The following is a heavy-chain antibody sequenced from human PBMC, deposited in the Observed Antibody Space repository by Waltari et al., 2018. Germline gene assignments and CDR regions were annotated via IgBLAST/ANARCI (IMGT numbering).Heavy chain of an antibody. CDR2: IYYSGST. Sequence: QVQLQESGPGLVKPSETLSLTCTVSGGSISSYYWSWLRQPPGKGLEWIGYIYYSGSTNYNPSLKSRVTISVDTSKNQFSLKLSSVTAADTAVYYCARSSWEWPQGYYYYMDVWGKGTTVTISS. CDR1: GGSISSYY. V-gene: IGHV4-59*01. J-gene: IGHJ6*03. CDR3: ARSSWEWPQGYYYYMDV. D-gene: IGHD3-3*01.